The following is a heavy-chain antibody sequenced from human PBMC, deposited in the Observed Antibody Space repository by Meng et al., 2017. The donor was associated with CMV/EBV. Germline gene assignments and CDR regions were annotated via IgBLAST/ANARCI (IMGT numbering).Heavy chain of an antibody. CDR3: ARVLRSGYYYYGMDV. J-gene: IGHJ6*02. Sequence: SETLSLTCTVSGGSVSSGSYYWSWIRQPPGKGLEWIGYIYYSGSTNYNPSLKSRATISVDTSKNQFSLKLSSVTAADTAVYYCARVLRSGYYYYGMDVWGQGTTVTVSS. CDR2: IYYSGST. CDR1: GGSVSSGSYY. D-gene: IGHD3-3*01. V-gene: IGHV4-61*01.